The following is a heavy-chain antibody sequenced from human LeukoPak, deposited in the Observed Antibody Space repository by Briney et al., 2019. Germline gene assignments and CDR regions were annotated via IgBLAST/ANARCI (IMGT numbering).Heavy chain of an antibody. Sequence: GGSLRLSCAASGFTFSSYGMHWVRQAPGKGLEWVAVIWYDGSNKYYADSVKGRFTTSRDNSKNTLYLQMNSLRAEDTAVYYCARVKYSSGWYYFDYWGQGTLVTVSS. V-gene: IGHV3-33*01. D-gene: IGHD6-19*01. CDR2: IWYDGSNK. CDR3: ARVKYSSGWYYFDY. J-gene: IGHJ4*02. CDR1: GFTFSSYG.